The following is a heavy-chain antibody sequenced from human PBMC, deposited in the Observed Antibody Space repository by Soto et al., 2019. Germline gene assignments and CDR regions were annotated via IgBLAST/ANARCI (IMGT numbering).Heavy chain of an antibody. J-gene: IGHJ6*02. V-gene: IGHV3-48*03. CDR1: GFSFSDYE. CDR2: ISSSGGTI. D-gene: IGHD3-10*01. Sequence: LRLSCAASGFSFSDYEVNWVRQTPGKGLEWLSYISSSGGTIKYADSVKGRFTISRDNAKNSLYLQMHSLRADDTAVYYCARDAFEIYYKFGLDVWGQGTPVTVSS. CDR3: ARDAFEIYYKFGLDV.